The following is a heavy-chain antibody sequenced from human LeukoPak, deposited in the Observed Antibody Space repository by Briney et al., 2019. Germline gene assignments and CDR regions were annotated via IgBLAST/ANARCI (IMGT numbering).Heavy chain of an antibody. CDR2: INVNGGAM. Sequence: PGGSLRLSCAASGFSFKDYYFSWIRQAPGKGLEWVSLINVNGGAMYYADFVKGRFTISRDNAKSSLYLEMNSLRVEDTAVYYCARGPRILAAGSYYFDYWGQGSLVTVSS. V-gene: IGHV3-11*01. CDR3: ARGPRILAAGSYYFDY. D-gene: IGHD6-13*01. J-gene: IGHJ4*02. CDR1: GFSFKDYY.